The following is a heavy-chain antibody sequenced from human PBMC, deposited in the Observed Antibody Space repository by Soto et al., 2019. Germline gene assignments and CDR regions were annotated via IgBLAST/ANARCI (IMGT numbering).Heavy chain of an antibody. CDR1: GYTFSSHG. V-gene: IGHV1-18*01. J-gene: IGHJ5*01. Sequence: QVQLVQSGAEVRKPGASVKVSCMASGYTFSSHGIIWVRQAPGQGLEWMGWISGYNGNAKYAQRFQGRVTMTTDTSTSTVYMDLRSLGSDDSALYYCAREGSYGWYDCWGQGTLVTVSS. CDR2: ISGYNGNA. D-gene: IGHD2-15*01. CDR3: AREGSYGWYDC.